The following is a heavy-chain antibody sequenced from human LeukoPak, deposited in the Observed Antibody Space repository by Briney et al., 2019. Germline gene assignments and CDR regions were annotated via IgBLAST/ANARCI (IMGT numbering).Heavy chain of an antibody. V-gene: IGHV1-2*02. D-gene: IGHD3-22*01. J-gene: IGHJ3*02. CDR1: GYTFTGYY. CDR2: INPNSGGT. CDR3: ARDPVVITGVDAFDI. Sequence: ASVKVSCKASGYTFTGYYMHWVRQAPGQGLEWMGWINPNSGGTNYAQKFQGRVTMTRDTSISTAYMEVSRLRSEDTAVYYCARDPVVITGVDAFDIWGQGTMVTVSS.